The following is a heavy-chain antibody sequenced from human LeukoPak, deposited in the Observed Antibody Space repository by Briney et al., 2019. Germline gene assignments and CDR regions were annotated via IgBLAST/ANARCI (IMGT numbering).Heavy chain of an antibody. Sequence: GGSLRLSCAASGFSISANAMTWVRQAPGKGLEWASAIDSSGGVTTYADTVRGRFTISRDSSKNTLYLQMNSLRAEDSAIYFCTNGHDSGTYYVVSWGQGTLVTVSS. CDR3: TNGHDSGTYYVVS. V-gene: IGHV3-23*05. D-gene: IGHD3-10*01. CDR1: GFSISANA. CDR2: IDSSGGVT. J-gene: IGHJ4*02.